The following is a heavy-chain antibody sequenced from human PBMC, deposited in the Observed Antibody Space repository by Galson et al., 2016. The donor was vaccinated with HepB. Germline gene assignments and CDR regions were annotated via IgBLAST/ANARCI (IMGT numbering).Heavy chain of an antibody. CDR2: IYYRGST. J-gene: IGHJ4*02. V-gene: IGHV4-31*03. CDR1: GGSISSGGHY. CDR3: ARDYSGWDHFDY. D-gene: IGHD6-19*01. Sequence: TLSLTCTVSGGSISSGGHYWNWIRQHPGKGLEWIGYIYYRGSTYYNPSLKSRVTISVDTSKNQFPLRLSSVTAADTGVYYCARDYSGWDHFDYWGPGTQVTVSS.